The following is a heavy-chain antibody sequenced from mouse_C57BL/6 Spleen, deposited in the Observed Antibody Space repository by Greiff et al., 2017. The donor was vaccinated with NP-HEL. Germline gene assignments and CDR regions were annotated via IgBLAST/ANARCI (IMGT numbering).Heavy chain of an antibody. Sequence: EVQLQQSGPVLVKPGASVKMSCKASGYTFTDYYMNWVKQSHGKSLEWIGVINPYNGGTSYNQKFKGKATLTVDKSSSTAYMELNSLTSEDSAVYYCARDERDYDEGFAYWGQGTLVTVSA. V-gene: IGHV1-19*01. CDR1: GYTFTDYY. J-gene: IGHJ3*01. CDR2: INPYNGGT. CDR3: ARDERDYDEGFAY. D-gene: IGHD2-4*01.